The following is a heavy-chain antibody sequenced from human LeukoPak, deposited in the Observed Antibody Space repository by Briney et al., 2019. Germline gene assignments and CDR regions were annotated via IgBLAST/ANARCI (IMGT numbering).Heavy chain of an antibody. V-gene: IGHV4-34*01. D-gene: IGHD3-22*01. CDR3: AREENGYEPLDSKAFDY. Sequence: SGTLSLTCAVYGGSFSGYYWSWIRQPPGKGLEWIGEINHSGSTNYNPSLKSRVTISVDTSKNQFSLKLSSVTAADTAVYYCAREENGYEPLDSKAFDYWGQGTLVTVSS. CDR2: INHSGST. CDR1: GGSFSGYY. J-gene: IGHJ4*02.